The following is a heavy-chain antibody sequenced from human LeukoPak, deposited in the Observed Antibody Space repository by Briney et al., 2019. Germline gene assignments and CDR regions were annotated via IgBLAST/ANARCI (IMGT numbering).Heavy chain of an antibody. CDR2: INHSGST. J-gene: IGHJ5*02. V-gene: IGHV4-34*01. Sequence: SETLSLTCAVYGGSFSGYYWSWIRQPPGKGLEWIGEINHSGSTNYNPSLKSRVTISVDTSKNQFSLKLSSVTAADTAVYYCARGRRAYCRSTSGHLRGNWLDPWGHGTLVTGYS. CDR3: ARGRRAYCRSTSGHLRGNWLDP. D-gene: IGHD2-2*01. CDR1: GGSFSGYY.